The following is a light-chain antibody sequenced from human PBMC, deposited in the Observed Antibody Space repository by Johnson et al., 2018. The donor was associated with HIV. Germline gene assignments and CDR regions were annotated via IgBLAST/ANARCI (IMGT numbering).Light chain of an antibody. V-gene: IGLV3-1*01. J-gene: IGLJ1*01. CDR1: KLVDKY. Sequence: VLTQPPSVSAAPGQKVTITCSGDKLVDKYACWYQQKPGQSPVLVIYQDSKRPSGIPERFSGSNSGNTATLTISGTQAMDEADYYCGSWDSSLSAYVFGTGTQVTV. CDR2: QDS. CDR3: GSWDSSLSAYV.